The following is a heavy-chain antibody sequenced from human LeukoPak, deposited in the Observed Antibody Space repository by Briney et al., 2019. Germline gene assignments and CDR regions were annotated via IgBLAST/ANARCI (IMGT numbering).Heavy chain of an antibody. Sequence: GGSLRLSCAASGFTFSSYGMNWVRQAPGKGLEWVSSISSSSYIYYADSVKGRFTISRDNAKNSLYLQMNSLRAEDTAVYFCARDSIAAPGRPFDYWGQGTLVTVSS. CDR2: ISSSSYI. J-gene: IGHJ4*02. V-gene: IGHV3-21*01. D-gene: IGHD6-13*01. CDR3: ARDSIAAPGRPFDY. CDR1: GFTFSSYG.